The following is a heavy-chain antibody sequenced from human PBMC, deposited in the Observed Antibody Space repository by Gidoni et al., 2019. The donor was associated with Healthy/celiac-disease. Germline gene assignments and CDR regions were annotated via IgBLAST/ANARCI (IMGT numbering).Heavy chain of an antibody. D-gene: IGHD3-16*02. V-gene: IGHV4-30-4*01. CDR2: IYYSGST. CDR1: GGPLRSGDYY. J-gene: IGHJ6*02. CDR3: ARVVSPSVRDYDDIWGSYRSPYYYGIDV. Sequence: QVQLQESGPGLVKPSQSLPLPCTVSGGPLRSGDYYCSWLRQPPGKGLEWIGYIYYSGSTYYNPSLKNRVTISVDTSKNQFSLKLSSVTAADTAVYYCARVVSPSVRDYDDIWGSYRSPYYYGIDVWGQGTTVTVSS.